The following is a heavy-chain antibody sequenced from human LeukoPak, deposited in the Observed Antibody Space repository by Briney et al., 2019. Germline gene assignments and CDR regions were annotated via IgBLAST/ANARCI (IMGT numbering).Heavy chain of an antibody. CDR3: ARVSMEQLVNFDY. V-gene: IGHV4-34*01. CDR1: GGSFSGYY. D-gene: IGHD6-13*01. CDR2: INHSGST. Sequence: SETLSLTCAVYGGSFSGYYWSWIRQPPGKGLEWIGEINHSGSTHYNPSLKSRVTISVDTSKNQFSLKLSSVTAADTAVYYCARVSMEQLVNFDYWGQGTLVTVSS. J-gene: IGHJ4*02.